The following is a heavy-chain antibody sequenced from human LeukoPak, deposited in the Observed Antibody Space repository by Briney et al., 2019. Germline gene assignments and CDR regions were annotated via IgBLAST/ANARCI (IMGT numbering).Heavy chain of an antibody. CDR3: AKVRVVGAIGREFDH. CDR2: IRYDGSNK. CDR1: GFTFSSYG. Sequence: GGSLRLSCAASGFTFSSYGMHWVRQAPGQGLEWVAFIRYDGSNKYYADSVKGRFTISRDNSKNTLYLQMNSLRAEDTAVYYCAKVRVVGAIGREFDHWGQGTLVTVSS. J-gene: IGHJ4*02. V-gene: IGHV3-30*02. D-gene: IGHD3-3*01.